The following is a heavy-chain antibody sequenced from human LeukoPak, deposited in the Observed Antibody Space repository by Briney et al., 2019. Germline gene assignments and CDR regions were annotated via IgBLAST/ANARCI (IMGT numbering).Heavy chain of an antibody. CDR1: GGSISSRNYY. D-gene: IGHD6-19*01. V-gene: IGHV4-39*01. CDR3: AAEQWYALQI. CDR2: LYYSGGT. J-gene: IGHJ3*02. Sequence: SVPLSLTCSVSGGSISSRNYYWGWIRQPPGKKLEWIGSLYYSGGTYYNPPLKRRVTISVDTTKNQFSLKLNSVTAADTAVYYCAAEQWYALQIGGQGTMVTVPS.